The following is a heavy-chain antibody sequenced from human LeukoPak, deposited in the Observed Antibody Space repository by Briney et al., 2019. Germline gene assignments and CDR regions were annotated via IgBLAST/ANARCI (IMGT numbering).Heavy chain of an antibody. Sequence: SVKVSFKASGGTFSNYAISWVRQAPGQGLEWMGGIIPFFGIAKYAQKLQGRVTITADKSTSTAYMELSSLRSEDTAVYHCATCSRLSPDYFYYMDVWGKGTTVTVSS. CDR1: GGTFSNYA. D-gene: IGHD6-6*01. V-gene: IGHV1-69*10. CDR2: IIPFFGIA. J-gene: IGHJ6*03. CDR3: ATCSRLSPDYFYYMDV.